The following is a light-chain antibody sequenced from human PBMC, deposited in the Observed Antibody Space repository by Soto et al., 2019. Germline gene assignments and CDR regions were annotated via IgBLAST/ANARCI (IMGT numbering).Light chain of an antibody. CDR2: NNN. J-gene: IGLJ3*02. CDR3: ATWDDSLNGQV. V-gene: IGLV1-44*01. CDR1: SSNIGSNT. Sequence: QAVVTQPPSASGTPGQRVTISCSGSSSNIGSNTVNWYQQLPGTAPKLLIYNNNQRPSGVPDRFSGSKSGTSASLAISGLQSEDEADYYCATWDDSLNGQVFGGGTKVTVL.